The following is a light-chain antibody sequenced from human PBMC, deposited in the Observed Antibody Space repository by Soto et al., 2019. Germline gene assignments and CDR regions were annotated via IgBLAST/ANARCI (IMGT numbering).Light chain of an antibody. J-gene: IGKJ4*01. V-gene: IGKV3D-20*02. CDR3: QQRSKWPPLT. CDR1: QSVNNNY. CDR2: GAS. Sequence: EIVLTQSPGTLSLSPGERATLSCRASQSVNNNYLAWYQQKPGQAPRLLIYGASSRATGIPDRFSGSGSGTDFTLTISSLEPEDFAVYYCQQRSKWPPLTFGGGTKVEIK.